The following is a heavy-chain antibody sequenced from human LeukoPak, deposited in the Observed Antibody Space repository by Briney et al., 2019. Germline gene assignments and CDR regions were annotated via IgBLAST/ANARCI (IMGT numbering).Heavy chain of an antibody. Sequence: PSETLSLTCTVSGRSISSYYWSWIRQPAGKGLEWIGRIYTSGSTNYNPSLKSRVTMSVDTSKNQFSLKLSSVTAADTAVYYCARVFTDYGDAWFDPWGQGTLVTVSS. CDR1: GRSISSYY. V-gene: IGHV4-4*07. CDR3: ARVFTDYGDAWFDP. D-gene: IGHD4-17*01. J-gene: IGHJ5*02. CDR2: IYTSGST.